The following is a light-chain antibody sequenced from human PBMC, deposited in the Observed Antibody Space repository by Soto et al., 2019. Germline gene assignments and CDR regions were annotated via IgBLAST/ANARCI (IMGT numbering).Light chain of an antibody. V-gene: IGKV1-39*01. J-gene: IGKJ2*01. CDR2: AAS. CDR1: QSISRH. CDR3: QESFSSLHT. Sequence: DIQMTQSPSSLSASVGDRVTITCRASQSISRHLNWYQQIPGKAPKLLIYAASSLVSGVPSRFSGSGSETDFTLTISSLQPEDFATYHCQESFSSLHTFGQGTKLEIK.